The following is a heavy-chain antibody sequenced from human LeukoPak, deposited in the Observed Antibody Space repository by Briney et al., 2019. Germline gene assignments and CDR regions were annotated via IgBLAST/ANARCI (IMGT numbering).Heavy chain of an antibody. D-gene: IGHD1-26*01. CDR2: IKQDGDEK. Sequence: GGSLRLSCAASGFTFSAYWMTWVRQAPGKGLEWVANIKQDGDEKYYVDSVKGRFAISRDNAKSSLFLQLAGLRAEDTAVYYCARGRDSGRYFDYWGQGTLVTVSS. J-gene: IGHJ4*02. CDR1: GFTFSAYW. V-gene: IGHV3-7*01. CDR3: ARGRDSGRYFDY.